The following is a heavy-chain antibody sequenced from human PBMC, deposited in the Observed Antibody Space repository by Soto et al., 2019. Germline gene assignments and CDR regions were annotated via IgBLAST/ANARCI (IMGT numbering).Heavy chain of an antibody. V-gene: IGHV1-2*02. D-gene: IGHD3-16*01. CDR1: GYTFTGYY. J-gene: IGHJ6*02. CDR3: ARVGNTMAALGGWFGMDV. Sequence: ASVKVSCKSSGYTFTGYYMHWVRQARGQGLEWMGWINPNSGGTHYAQKFQGRVTMTRDTSISTAYMELIRLTSDDTAVYYCARVGNTMAALGGWFGMDVWGQGTTVTVSS. CDR2: INPNSGGT.